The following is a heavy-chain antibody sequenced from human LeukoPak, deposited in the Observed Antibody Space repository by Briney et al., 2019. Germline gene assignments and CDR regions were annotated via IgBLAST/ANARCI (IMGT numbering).Heavy chain of an antibody. J-gene: IGHJ6*02. CDR2: ISRSSSTI. Sequence: GGSLRLSCAPSGFTFSSYRMKWVRQDPGKGLEGVSYISRSSSTIYYADSVKGRFTISRDNAKNSLYLQVNSLRVEDTAVYYCAGADPATNYYYYGIDVWGQGITVTVSS. V-gene: IGHV3-48*01. CDR3: AGADPATNYYYYGIDV. D-gene: IGHD2-15*01. CDR1: GFTFSSYR.